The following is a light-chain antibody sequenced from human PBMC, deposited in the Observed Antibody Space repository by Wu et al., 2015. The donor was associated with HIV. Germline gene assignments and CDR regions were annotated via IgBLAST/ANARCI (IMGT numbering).Light chain of an antibody. CDR1: QSVSSKF. J-gene: IGKJ5*01. V-gene: IGKV3-11*01. Sequence: DNVLTQSPGTLSLSPGERATLSCRASQSVSSKFLAWYQHRPGQAPRLLIYDASNRATGIPARFTGGGSGTDYSLTISNLEPEDFAVYYCQQHANWPLTFGQGTRLEIK. CDR3: QQHANWPLT. CDR2: DAS.